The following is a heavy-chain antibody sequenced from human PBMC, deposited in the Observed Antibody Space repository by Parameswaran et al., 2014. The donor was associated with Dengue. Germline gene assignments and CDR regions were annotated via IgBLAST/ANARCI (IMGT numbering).Heavy chain of an antibody. D-gene: IGHD5-24*01. CDR3: ARDPRRDGYNYPMGY. CDR2: IIPILGIA. J-gene: IGHJ4*02. Sequence: WVRQAPGQGLEWMGGIIPILGIANYAQKFQGRVTITADESTSTAYMELSSLRSEDTAVYYCARDPRRDGYNYPMGYWGQGTLVTVSS. V-gene: IGHV1-69*10.